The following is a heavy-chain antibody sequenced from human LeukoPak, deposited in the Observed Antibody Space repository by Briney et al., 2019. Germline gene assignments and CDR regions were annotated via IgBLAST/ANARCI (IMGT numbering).Heavy chain of an antibody. D-gene: IGHD3-10*01. Sequence: ASVKVSCKASGYTFTGYYMHWVRQAPGQGLEWMGWINPNSGGTNYAQKFQGRVTMTRDTSISTAYLELRSDDTAVYYCARGKYYYGSGTPSKKQSTRYYYYGMDVWGQGTTVTVSS. CDR1: GYTFTGYY. J-gene: IGHJ6*02. V-gene: IGHV1-2*02. CDR3: ARGKYYYGSGTPSKKQSTRYYYYGMDV. CDR2: INPNSGGT.